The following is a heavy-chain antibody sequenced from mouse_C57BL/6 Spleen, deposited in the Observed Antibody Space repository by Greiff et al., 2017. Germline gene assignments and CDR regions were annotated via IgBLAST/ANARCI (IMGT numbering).Heavy chain of an antibody. D-gene: IGHD2-2*01. Sequence: EVKLQHSGAELVRPGASVKLSCTASGFNIKDDYMHWVKQRPEQGLEWIGWIDPENGDTEYASKFQGKATITADTSSNTAYLQLSSLTSEDTAVYYCTMRLRYAMDYWGQGTSVTVSS. CDR3: TMRLRYAMDY. CDR2: IDPENGDT. J-gene: IGHJ4*01. V-gene: IGHV14-4*01. CDR1: GFNIKDDY.